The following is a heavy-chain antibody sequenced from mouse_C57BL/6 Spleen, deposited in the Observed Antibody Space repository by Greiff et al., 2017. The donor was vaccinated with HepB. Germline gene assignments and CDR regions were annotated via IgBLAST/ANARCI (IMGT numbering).Heavy chain of an antibody. CDR1: GYTFTSYW. CDR3: ARSGWSNYLFDY. CDR2: IYPGSGST. V-gene: IGHV1-55*01. J-gene: IGHJ2*01. D-gene: IGHD2-5*01. Sequence: VKLQQPGAELVKPGASVKMSCKASGYTFTSYWITWVKQRPGQGLEWIGDIYPGSGSTNYNEKFKSKATLTVDTSSSTAYMQLSSLTSEDSAVYYCARSGWSNYLFDYWGQGTTLTVSS.